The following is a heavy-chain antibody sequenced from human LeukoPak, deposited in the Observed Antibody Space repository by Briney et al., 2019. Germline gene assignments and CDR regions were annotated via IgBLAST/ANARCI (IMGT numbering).Heavy chain of an antibody. Sequence: GGSLRLSCAASGFTFSSFEMKWVRQAPGKGLEWVSSISSSSSYIYYADSVKGRFTISRDNAKNSLYLQMNSLRAEDTAVYYCARKTIWNAFDIWGQGTMVTVSS. CDR2: ISSSSSYI. CDR1: GFTFSSFE. D-gene: IGHD3-3*01. J-gene: IGHJ3*02. V-gene: IGHV3-21*01. CDR3: ARKTIWNAFDI.